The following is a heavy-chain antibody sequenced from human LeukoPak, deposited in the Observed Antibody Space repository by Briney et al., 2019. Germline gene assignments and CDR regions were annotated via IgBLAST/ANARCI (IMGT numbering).Heavy chain of an antibody. Sequence: GGSLRLSCAASGFSVSSNYMSWVRKAPGKGLEWVSAIYSGGSTHFADSVKGRFTISRDKSKNTLYLHMNNLRVEDTAVYYCAREREGVRSAFDIWGRGTMVTVSS. CDR2: IYSGGST. D-gene: IGHD3-10*01. CDR1: GFSVSSNY. J-gene: IGHJ3*02. CDR3: AREREGVRSAFDI. V-gene: IGHV3-53*01.